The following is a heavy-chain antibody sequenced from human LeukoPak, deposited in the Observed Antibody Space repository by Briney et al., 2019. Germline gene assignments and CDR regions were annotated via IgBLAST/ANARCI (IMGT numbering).Heavy chain of an antibody. CDR3: AKDHSQYYDILTGPHTFDV. J-gene: IGHJ3*01. Sequence: GGSLRLSCAASGFTFGSYAMSWVRQAPGKGLEWVSAVSGSGGSTYYADSVKGRFTVSRDNSKKTLYLQMNSLRAEDTALYYCAKDHSQYYDILTGPHTFDVWGQGSMVTVSS. CDR1: GFTFGSYA. V-gene: IGHV3-23*01. CDR2: VSGSGGST. D-gene: IGHD3-9*01.